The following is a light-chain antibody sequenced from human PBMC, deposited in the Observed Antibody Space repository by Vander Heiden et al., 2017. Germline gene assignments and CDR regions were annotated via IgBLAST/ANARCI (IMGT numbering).Light chain of an antibody. V-gene: IGKV3-15*01. J-gene: IGKJ2*01. Sequence: DIVMTQSPATLSVSPGERATLSCRASQSVSSNLAWYQQKPGQAPRLLIYGASTRATGIPARFSGGGSGTEFTLTISNLKSEDFAVYYCQQYNNWPYTFGQGTKLEIK. CDR2: GAS. CDR3: QQYNNWPYT. CDR1: QSVSSN.